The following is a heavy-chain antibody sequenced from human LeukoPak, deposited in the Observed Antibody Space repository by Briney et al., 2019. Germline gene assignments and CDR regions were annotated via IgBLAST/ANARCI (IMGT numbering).Heavy chain of an antibody. D-gene: IGHD3-22*01. Sequence: SVKVSCKASGGTFSSYAISWVRQAPGQGLEWMGRIIPILGIANYAQKFRGRVTITADKSTSTAYMELSSLRSEDTAVYYCARGATRAGDSSGYWGQGTLVTVSS. CDR1: GGTFSSYA. V-gene: IGHV1-69*04. CDR3: ARGATRAGDSSGY. CDR2: IIPILGIA. J-gene: IGHJ4*02.